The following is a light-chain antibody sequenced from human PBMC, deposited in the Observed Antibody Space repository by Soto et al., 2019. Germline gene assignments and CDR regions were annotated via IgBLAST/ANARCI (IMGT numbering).Light chain of an antibody. CDR1: QNILYRSNNKNS. Sequence: DIVMTQSPDSLALSLGERATINCKSSQNILYRSNNKNSLAWYQQKPGQPHKLLIYWASTRGSGVPDRFSGGGSGTDFTLTINSLQPEDVAVYFCQQYYSTPFSVGPGTKVDI. V-gene: IGKV4-1*01. J-gene: IGKJ3*01. CDR2: WAS. CDR3: QQYYSTPFS.